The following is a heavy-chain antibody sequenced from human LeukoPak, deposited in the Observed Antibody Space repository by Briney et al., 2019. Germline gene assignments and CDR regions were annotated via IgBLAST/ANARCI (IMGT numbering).Heavy chain of an antibody. J-gene: IGHJ3*02. CDR2: INHSGST. Sequence: PSETLSLTCAVYGGSFSGYDWSWIRQPPGKGLEWVGEINHSGSTNYNPSLKSRVTISVDTSKNQFSLKLSSATAADTAVYYCARGRLFYGSGSNGPQPRAPEAFDIWGQGTMVTVPS. CDR3: ARGRLFYGSGSNGPQPRAPEAFDI. D-gene: IGHD3-10*01. V-gene: IGHV4-34*01. CDR1: GGSFSGYD.